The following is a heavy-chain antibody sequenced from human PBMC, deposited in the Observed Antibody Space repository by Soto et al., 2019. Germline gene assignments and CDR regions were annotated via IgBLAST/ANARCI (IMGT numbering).Heavy chain of an antibody. D-gene: IGHD3-22*01. CDR3: ARGYDYDSGGYLFDY. CDR2: IYYSGST. CDR1: GGSVSSNIYY. Sequence: SETLSLTCSVSGGSVSSNIYYWTWIRQHPGKGPEWIGHIYYSGSTYYNPSPKSRVTISLDMSKNQFSLKLTSVSAADTAVYYCARGYDYDSGGYLFDYWGQGTLVTVSS. V-gene: IGHV4-31*03. J-gene: IGHJ4*02.